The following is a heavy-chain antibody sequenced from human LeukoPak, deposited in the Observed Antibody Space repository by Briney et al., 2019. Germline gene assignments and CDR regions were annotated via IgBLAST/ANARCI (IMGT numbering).Heavy chain of an antibody. CDR3: ARDRTYYYGSGNYAQDAFDI. V-gene: IGHV1-69*13. CDR2: IIPIFGTA. D-gene: IGHD3-10*01. J-gene: IGHJ3*02. CDR1: GGTFSSYA. Sequence: ASVKVSCKASGGTFSSYATSWVRQAPGQGLEWMGGIIPIFGTANYAQKFQGRVTITADESTSTAYMELSSLRSEDTAVYYCARDRTYYYGSGNYAQDAFDIWGQGTMVTVSS.